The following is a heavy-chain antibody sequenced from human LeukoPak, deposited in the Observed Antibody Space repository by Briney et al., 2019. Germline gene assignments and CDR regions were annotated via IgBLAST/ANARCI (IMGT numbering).Heavy chain of an antibody. CDR1: GGSISNYY. Sequence: PSETLSLTCGVSGGSISNYYWSWIRQPAGKGLEWIGRVHSSRGSNYNPSLKSRVTMSVDTSKNQVSLKLIAVTAADSAVYYCARENWNYGEDFWGQGALVTVSS. V-gene: IGHV4-4*07. CDR3: ARENWNYGEDF. D-gene: IGHD1-7*01. J-gene: IGHJ4*02. CDR2: VHSSRGS.